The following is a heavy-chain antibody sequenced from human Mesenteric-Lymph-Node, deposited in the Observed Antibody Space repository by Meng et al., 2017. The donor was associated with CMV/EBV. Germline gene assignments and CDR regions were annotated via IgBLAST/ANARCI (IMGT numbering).Heavy chain of an antibody. CDR2: INWNGGST. Sequence: GGSLRLSCAASGFTFDVYGMSWVRQAPGKGLEWVSGINWNGGSTGYADSVKGRFTISRDNAKNSLYLQMNSLRAEDTALYYCARRFSSSWYPGGMDVWGQGTTVTVSS. V-gene: IGHV3-20*04. D-gene: IGHD6-13*01. J-gene: IGHJ6*02. CDR1: GFTFDVYG. CDR3: ARRFSSSWYPGGMDV.